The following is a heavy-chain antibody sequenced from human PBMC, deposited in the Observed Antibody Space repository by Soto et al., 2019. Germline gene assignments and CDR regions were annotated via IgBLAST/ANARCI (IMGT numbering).Heavy chain of an antibody. Sequence: SETLSLTCTVSGASISGYYWSWIRKSAGKGLEWIGRIYATGTTDYNPSLKSRVMMSVDTSKKQFSLRLRSVTAADTAVYYCVRDGTKTLRDWFDPWGQGISVTVSS. CDR3: VRDGTKTLRDWFDP. CDR1: GASISGYY. V-gene: IGHV4-4*07. J-gene: IGHJ5*02. D-gene: IGHD1-1*01. CDR2: IYATGTT.